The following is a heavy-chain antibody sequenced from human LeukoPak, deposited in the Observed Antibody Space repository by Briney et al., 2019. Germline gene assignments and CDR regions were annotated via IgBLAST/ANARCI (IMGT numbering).Heavy chain of an antibody. CDR1: GYTFTNYA. CDR3: ARARRLGSSWYGY. J-gene: IGHJ4*02. CDR2: IIPIFGTA. V-gene: IGHV1-69*13. Sequence: GASVTVSFKASGYTFTNYAFSWVRQAPGQGLEWMGGIIPIFGTANYAQKFQGRVTITADESTSTAYMELSSLRSEDTAVYYCARARRLGSSWYGYWGQGTLVTVSS. D-gene: IGHD6-13*01.